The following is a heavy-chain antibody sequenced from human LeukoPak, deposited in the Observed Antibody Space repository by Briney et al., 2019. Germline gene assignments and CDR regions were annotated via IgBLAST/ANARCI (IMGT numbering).Heavy chain of an antibody. D-gene: IGHD3-3*01. V-gene: IGHV3-23*01. CDR1: GFTVTTYA. Sequence: GGSLRLSCAASGFTVTTYAMSWVRQAPGKGLECVSTISSSGVSAYYADSVKGRFTISRDNSKNTLFLQMNSLRAEDTAVYYCAKGRDSWSNKIDYWGQGTLVTVSS. J-gene: IGHJ4*02. CDR2: ISSSGVSA. CDR3: AKGRDSWSNKIDY.